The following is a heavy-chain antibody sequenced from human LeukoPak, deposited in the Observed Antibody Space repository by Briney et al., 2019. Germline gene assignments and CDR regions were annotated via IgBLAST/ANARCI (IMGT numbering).Heavy chain of an antibody. J-gene: IGHJ6*02. CDR1: VYTYTGYY. V-gene: IGHV1-2*02. D-gene: IGHD3-3*01. CDR2: INPNNGGT. CDR3: ATGFGVVILGRTYYNYGMDV. Sequence: ASVKLSCNASVYTYTGYYMHWVRQPPGQGLEWMGCINPNNGGTNYAQNFQHRLTMTRDSPISTPYIEQRRLRSDDTAVYFCATGFGVVILGRTYYNYGMDVWGQGTTVTVSS.